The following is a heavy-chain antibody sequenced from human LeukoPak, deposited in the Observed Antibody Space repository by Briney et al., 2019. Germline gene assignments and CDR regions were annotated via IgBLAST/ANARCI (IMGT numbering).Heavy chain of an antibody. CDR1: GYTFTGYY. Sequence: ASVKVSCKASGYTFTGYYMHWVRQAPGQGLEWMGWINPNSGGTNYAQKFQGRVTMTRDTSISTAYMELSRLRSDDTAVYYCARVVRFGSGSLPRGXWGQGTLVTVSS. CDR3: ARVVRFGSGSLPRGX. CDR2: INPNSGGT. D-gene: IGHD3-10*01. J-gene: IGHJ4*02. V-gene: IGHV1-2*02.